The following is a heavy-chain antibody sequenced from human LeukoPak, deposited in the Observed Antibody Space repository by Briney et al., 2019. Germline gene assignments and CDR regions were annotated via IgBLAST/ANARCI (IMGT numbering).Heavy chain of an antibody. J-gene: IGHJ5*02. CDR3: ARDLLPLGGTLGNWFDP. CDR1: GFTFNCYN. D-gene: IGHD1-26*01. Sequence: TGGSLRLSCVASGFTFNCYNINWVRQAPGKGLEWVATISGSGGRTFHADSVKGRFTISRDNSMNTLFLQMNSLRVDDTAVYYCARDLLPLGGTLGNWFDPWGQGTLVTVSS. V-gene: IGHV3-23*01. CDR2: ISGSGGRT.